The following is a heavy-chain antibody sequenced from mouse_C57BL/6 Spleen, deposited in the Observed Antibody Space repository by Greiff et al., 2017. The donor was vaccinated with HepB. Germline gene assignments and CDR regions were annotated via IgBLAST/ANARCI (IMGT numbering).Heavy chain of an antibody. CDR3: ARGGIRCFDY. Sequence: EVQLQQSGPELVKPGASVKISCKASGYTFTDYYMNWVKQSHGKSLEWIGDINPNNGGTSYNQKFKGKATLTVDKSSSTAYMALRSLTSEDSAVYYCARGGIRCFDYWGQGTTLTVSS. D-gene: IGHD1-1*01. J-gene: IGHJ2*01. CDR2: INPNNGGT. V-gene: IGHV1-26*01. CDR1: GYTFTDYY.